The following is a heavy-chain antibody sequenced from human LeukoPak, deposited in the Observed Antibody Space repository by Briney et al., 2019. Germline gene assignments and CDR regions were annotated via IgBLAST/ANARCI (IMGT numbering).Heavy chain of an antibody. J-gene: IGHJ1*01. Sequence: ASVKVSCKASGYTFTGYYMHWVRQAPGQGLEWMGRINPNSGGTNYAQKFQGRVTMTRDTSISTAYMELSRLRSDDTAVYYCARGYYDSPGEYFQHWGQGTPVTVSS. CDR1: GYTFTGYY. CDR2: INPNSGGT. CDR3: ARGYYDSPGEYFQH. V-gene: IGHV1-2*06. D-gene: IGHD3-22*01.